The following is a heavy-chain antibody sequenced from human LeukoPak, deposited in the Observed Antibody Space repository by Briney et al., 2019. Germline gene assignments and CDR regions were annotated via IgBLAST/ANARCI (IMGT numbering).Heavy chain of an antibody. CDR2: IHIDGET. CDR3: ARGGLESSGPVAGDI. CDR1: EFTVSTNY. D-gene: IGHD3-22*01. V-gene: IGHV3-66*01. Sequence: PGGSLRLSCVASEFTVSTNYMSCVRQAPGKGLQWVSIIHIDGETHYADSVKGRFTMSRHNSKNTVYLQVNSLRSEDKAVYYCARGGLESSGPVAGDICGQGTMVTVAS. J-gene: IGHJ3*02.